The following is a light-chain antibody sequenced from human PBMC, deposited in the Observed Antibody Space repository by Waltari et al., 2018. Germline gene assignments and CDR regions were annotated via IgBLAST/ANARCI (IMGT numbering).Light chain of an antibody. CDR2: SNY. V-gene: IGLV1-44*01. Sequence: QSALTPPPSASGTPGQRVAMSWSGSNSNIGSKPVNWSQQFPGTAPKLLIHSNYQRPSGVPDRVSGSKSGTSASLAISGIQSEDEADYYCAACEDSLNGWVFGGGTKLTVL. CDR1: NSNIGSKP. CDR3: AACEDSLNGWV. J-gene: IGLJ3*02.